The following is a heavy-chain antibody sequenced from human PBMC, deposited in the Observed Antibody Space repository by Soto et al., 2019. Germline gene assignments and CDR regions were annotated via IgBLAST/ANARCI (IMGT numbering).Heavy chain of an antibody. CDR2: IYYSGST. CDR3: ARPLPITIFGVVIMEDVWFDP. CDR1: GGSISSYY. Sequence: SETLSLTCTVSGGSISSYYWSWIRQPPGKGLEWIGYIYYSGSTNYNPSLKSRVTISVDTSKNRFSLKLSSVTAADTAVYYCARPLPITIFGVVIMEDVWFDPWGQGTPVTVSS. V-gene: IGHV4-59*08. J-gene: IGHJ5*02. D-gene: IGHD3-3*01.